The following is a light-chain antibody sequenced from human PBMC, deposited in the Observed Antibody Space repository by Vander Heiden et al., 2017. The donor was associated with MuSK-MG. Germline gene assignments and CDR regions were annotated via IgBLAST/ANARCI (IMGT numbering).Light chain of an antibody. Sequence: EIVMTQSPATLSVSPGERATLSCSASQSVSSNLAWYQQKPGQAPRLLIYGASTRATGVPARFSGSGSGTDFTLTISSQQAEDLAVYYCQQYNHWPRTFGQGTKVEIK. CDR3: QQYNHWPRT. CDR2: GAS. J-gene: IGKJ1*01. V-gene: IGKV3-15*01. CDR1: QSVSSN.